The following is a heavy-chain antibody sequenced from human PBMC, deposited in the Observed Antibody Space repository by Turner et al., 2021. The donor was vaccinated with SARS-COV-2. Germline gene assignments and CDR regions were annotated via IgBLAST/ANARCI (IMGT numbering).Heavy chain of an antibody. CDR1: GFTFSRYG. CDR3: AKDLGQLDWFDP. Sequence: QVQLVESGGGVVLPGRSLRLPCAASGFTFSRYGMHWVRQAPGKGLEWVAVISYDGSNKYYADSVKGRFTISRDNSKNTLYLQMNSLRAEDTAVYYCAKDLGQLDWFDPWGQGTLVTVSS. J-gene: IGHJ5*02. CDR2: ISYDGSNK. V-gene: IGHV3-30*18. D-gene: IGHD6-13*01.